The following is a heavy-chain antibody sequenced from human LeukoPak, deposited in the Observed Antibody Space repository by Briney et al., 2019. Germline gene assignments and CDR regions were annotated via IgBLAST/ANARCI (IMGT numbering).Heavy chain of an antibody. Sequence: ASVKVSCKASGYTFSDHFLHWVRQAPGQGLEWMGWINPNSGGTNYAQKFQGRVTMTRDTSISTAYMELSRLRSDDTAVYYCARGGMIVVFLDYWGQGTLVTVSS. CDR3: ARGGMIVVFLDY. V-gene: IGHV1-2*02. J-gene: IGHJ4*02. CDR1: GYTFSDHF. CDR2: INPNSGGT. D-gene: IGHD3-22*01.